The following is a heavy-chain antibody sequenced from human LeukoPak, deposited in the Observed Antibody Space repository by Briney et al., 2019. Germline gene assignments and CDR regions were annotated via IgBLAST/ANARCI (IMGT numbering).Heavy chain of an antibody. CDR3: ARGGIQLWKT. D-gene: IGHD5-18*01. CDR1: GGSISSYY. J-gene: IGHJ5*02. Sequence: PSETLSLTCTVSGGSISSYYWGWIRQPPGKGLEWIGSIYYSGSTYYNPSLKSRVTISVDTSKNQFSLKLSSVTAADTAVYYCARGGIQLWKTWGQGTLVTVSS. V-gene: IGHV4-39*07. CDR2: IYYSGST.